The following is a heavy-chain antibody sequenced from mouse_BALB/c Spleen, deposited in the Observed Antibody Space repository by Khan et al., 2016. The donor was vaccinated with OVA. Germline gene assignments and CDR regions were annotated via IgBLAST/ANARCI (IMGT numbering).Heavy chain of an antibody. Sequence: EVQLLETGGDLVKPGGSLKLSCAASGFTFSDYYMYWVRQTPEKRLEWVATISDGGGYTYYLDSVKGRFTISRDDAKNNLYLQMNSLKSEDTAMYYCARGFYGDPFAFWGQGTLVTVSA. D-gene: IGHD2-13*01. CDR2: ISDGGGYT. CDR1: GFTFSDYY. J-gene: IGHJ3*01. V-gene: IGHV5-4*02. CDR3: ARGFYGDPFAF.